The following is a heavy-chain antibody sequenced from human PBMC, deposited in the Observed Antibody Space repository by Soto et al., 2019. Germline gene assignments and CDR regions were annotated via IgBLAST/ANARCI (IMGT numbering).Heavy chain of an antibody. CDR1: GFTFDDYA. D-gene: IGHD2-2*01. CDR2: ISWNSGSI. V-gene: IGHV3-9*01. J-gene: IGHJ4*02. CDR3: AKDMGYCSSTSCYGFYY. Sequence: EVQLVESGGGLVQPGRSLRLSCAASGFTFDDYAMHWVRQAPGKGLEWVSGISWNSGSIGYADSVKGRFTISRENAKNSLYLQMNSLRAEDTALYYCAKDMGYCSSTSCYGFYYWGQGTLVTVSS.